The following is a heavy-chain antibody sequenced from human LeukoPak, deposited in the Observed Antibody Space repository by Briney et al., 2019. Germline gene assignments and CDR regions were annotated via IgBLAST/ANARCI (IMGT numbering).Heavy chain of an antibody. CDR1: GYTFTSYG. Sequence: ASVKVSCKASGYTFTSYGISWVRQAPGQGLEWMGWISAYNGNTNYAQKLHGRVTMTRNTSISTAYMELSSLRSEDTAVYYCARVGAYGGNSGSWFYWGQGTLVTVSS. J-gene: IGHJ4*02. V-gene: IGHV1-18*01. D-gene: IGHD4-23*01. CDR3: ARVGAYGGNSGSWFY. CDR2: ISAYNGNT.